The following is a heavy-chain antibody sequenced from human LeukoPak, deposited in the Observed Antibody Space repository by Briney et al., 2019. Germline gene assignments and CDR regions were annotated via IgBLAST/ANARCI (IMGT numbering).Heavy chain of an antibody. J-gene: IGHJ4*02. CDR1: GGSFSGYY. D-gene: IGHD3-3*01. CDR2: IYHSGST. CDR3: ARGRGVLRFLEWLGFFDY. Sequence: SETLSLTCAVYGGSFSGYYWSWIRQPPGKGLEWIGEIYHSGSTNYNPSLKSRVTISVATSKNQFSLKLSSVTAADTAVYYGARGRGVLRFLEWLGFFDYWGQGTLVTVSS. V-gene: IGHV4-34*01.